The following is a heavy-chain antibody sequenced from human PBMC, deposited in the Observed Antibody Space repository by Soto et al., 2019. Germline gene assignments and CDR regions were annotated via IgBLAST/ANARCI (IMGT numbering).Heavy chain of an antibody. CDR3: AAALGRSGDYAFDY. D-gene: IGHD4-17*01. J-gene: IGHJ4*02. CDR2: ISAYNGNT. Sequence: ASVKVSCTASGYTFTSYGISWVRQAPGQGLEWMGWISAYNGNTNYAQKLQGRVTMTTDTSTSTAYMELRSLRSDDTAVYYCAAALGRSGDYAFDYWGQGTLVTVSS. CDR1: GYTFTSYG. V-gene: IGHV1-18*01.